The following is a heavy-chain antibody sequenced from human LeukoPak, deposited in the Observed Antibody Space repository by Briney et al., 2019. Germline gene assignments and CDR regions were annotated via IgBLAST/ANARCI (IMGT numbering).Heavy chain of an antibody. CDR2: IYHSGST. CDR3: ARDLIAAAGTSFRSSYFDY. V-gene: IGHV4-30-2*01. CDR1: GGSISSGGYS. J-gene: IGHJ4*02. Sequence: SQTLSLTCAVSGGSISSGGYSWSWVRQPPGKGLEWIGYIYHSGSTYYNPSLKSRVTISVDRSKNQFSLKLSSVTAADTAVYYCARDLIAAAGTSFRSSYFDYWGQGTLVTVSS. D-gene: IGHD6-13*01.